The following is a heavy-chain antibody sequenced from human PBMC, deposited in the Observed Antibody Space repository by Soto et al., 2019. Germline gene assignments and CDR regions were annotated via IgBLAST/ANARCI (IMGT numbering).Heavy chain of an antibody. J-gene: IGHJ4*02. CDR3: AEGGRPWLGTSDFTY. CDR1: GFTFSDYA. Sequence: VQLVESGGGVVQPGRSLRLSCAASGFTFSDYAMHWVRQAPGKGLEWVAVVSHDGRNTHYADSVKGRFTISRDSSNKTASLEMTRWRAEDQAVCYCAEGGRPWLGTSDFTYWGQGALVTVSS. V-gene: IGHV3-30*03. CDR2: VSHDGRNT. D-gene: IGHD6-19*01.